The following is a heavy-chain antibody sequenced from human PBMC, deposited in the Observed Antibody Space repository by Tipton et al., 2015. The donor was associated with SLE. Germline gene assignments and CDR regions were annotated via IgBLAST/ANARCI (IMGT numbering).Heavy chain of an antibody. CDR3: GRELDH. CDR1: GASLSIGSYY. V-gene: IGHV4-61*02. Sequence: TLSLTCSVSGASLSIGSYYWSWIRQPAGKGLEWIGRISKSGRTDYSPSLKSRLTFSIDMSKNQFSLKLSSVTAADTAMYYCGRELDHWGQGILVTVS. J-gene: IGHJ5*02. CDR2: ISKSGRT.